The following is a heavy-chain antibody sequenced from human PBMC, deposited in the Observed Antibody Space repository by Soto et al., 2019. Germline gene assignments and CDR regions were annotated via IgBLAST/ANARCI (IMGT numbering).Heavy chain of an antibody. D-gene: IGHD1-26*01. V-gene: IGHV3-74*01. CDR2: IYFDGITT. CDR1: GFTFNTHW. Sequence: PGGPLRLSCAASGFTFNTHWMHWVRQAPGKGLVWVSRIYFDGITTNYADSVKGRLTVSRDNAKNTVYLHVNTLRDEDTAVYYCARGGAMGVDYWGQGTLVTVSS. J-gene: IGHJ4*02. CDR3: ARGGAMGVDY.